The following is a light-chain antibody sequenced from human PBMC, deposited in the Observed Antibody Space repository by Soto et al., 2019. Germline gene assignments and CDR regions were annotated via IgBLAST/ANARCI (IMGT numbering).Light chain of an antibody. CDR1: QIISAS. V-gene: IGKV1-12*01. J-gene: IGKJ5*01. Sequence: DIQMTQSPSAVSASVGDRVTISCRASQIISASLAWYQHKPGKAPSLLIYSTSTLQRGVPSRFRGSGYGTDFTLTISSLQPEDFETYYCQHGNRFPPTFGQGTRVE. CDR2: STS. CDR3: QHGNRFPPT.